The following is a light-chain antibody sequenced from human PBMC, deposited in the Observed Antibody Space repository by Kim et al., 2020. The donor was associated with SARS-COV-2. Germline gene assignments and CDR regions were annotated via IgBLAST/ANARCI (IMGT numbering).Light chain of an antibody. CDR1: QDISNY. V-gene: IGKV1-33*01. Sequence: DIQMTQSPSSLSASVGDRVTITCQASQDISNYLNWYQQKPGRAPKLLIYVASNLETGVPSRFSGSGSGTDFTLTISSLQPEDIATYYCQQYDNLLTFGGGTKVDIK. CDR3: QQYDNLLT. J-gene: IGKJ4*01. CDR2: VAS.